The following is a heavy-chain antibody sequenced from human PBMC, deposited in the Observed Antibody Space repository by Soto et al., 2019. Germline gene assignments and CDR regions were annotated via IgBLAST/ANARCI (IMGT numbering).Heavy chain of an antibody. CDR1: GFTFSSYS. Sequence: PGGSLRLSCAASGFTFSSYSMNWVRQAPGKGLEWVSYISSSSSTIYYADSVKGRFTISRDNAKNSLYLQMNSLRAEDTAVYYCARAKLRFLEWYEGNWFDPWGQGTLVTVSS. V-gene: IGHV3-48*01. CDR3: ARAKLRFLEWYEGNWFDP. J-gene: IGHJ5*02. D-gene: IGHD3-3*01. CDR2: ISSSSSTI.